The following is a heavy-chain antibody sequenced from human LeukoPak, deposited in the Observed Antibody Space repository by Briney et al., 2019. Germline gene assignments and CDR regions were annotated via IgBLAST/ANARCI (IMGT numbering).Heavy chain of an antibody. CDR3: ARRCIAAAGQDAFDI. J-gene: IGHJ3*02. CDR1: GGSISSYY. D-gene: IGHD6-13*01. CDR2: IYYSGST. V-gene: IGHV4-59*01. Sequence: SSETLSLTCTVSGGSISSYYWSWIRQPPGKGLEWIGYIYYSGSTNYNPSLKSRVTISVDTSKNQFSLKLSSVTAADTAVYYCARRCIAAAGQDAFDIWGQGTMVTVSS.